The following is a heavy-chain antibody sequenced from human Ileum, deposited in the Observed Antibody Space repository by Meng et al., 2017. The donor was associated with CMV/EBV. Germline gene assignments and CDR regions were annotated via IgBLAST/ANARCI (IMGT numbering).Heavy chain of an antibody. V-gene: IGHV3-74*01. CDR3: ARGVAGTGEY. D-gene: IGHD6-19*01. Sequence: GESLKISCAASGFTFSSSWMHWVRQAPGKGLVWVSRMNSDGSTTDHADSVTGRFTISRDNARNTLYLQMNSLRAEDTAVYYCARGVAGTGEYWGQGPLVTVSS. CDR1: GFTFSSSW. CDR2: MNSDGSTT. J-gene: IGHJ4*02.